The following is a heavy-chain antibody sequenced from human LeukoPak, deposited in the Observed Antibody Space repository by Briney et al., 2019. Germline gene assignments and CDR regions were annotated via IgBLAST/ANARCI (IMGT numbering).Heavy chain of an antibody. CDR1: GYTLTELS. CDR2: FDPEDGET. CDR3: ATAIVGATTFDY. V-gene: IGHV1-24*01. D-gene: IGHD1-26*01. J-gene: IGHJ4*02. Sequence: GASVKVSCKVSGYTLTELSMHWVRQAPGKGLEGMGGFDPEDGETIYAQKFQCRVTMTEDTSTDAAYMELSSLRSEDTAVYYCATAIVGATTFDYWGQGTLVTVSS.